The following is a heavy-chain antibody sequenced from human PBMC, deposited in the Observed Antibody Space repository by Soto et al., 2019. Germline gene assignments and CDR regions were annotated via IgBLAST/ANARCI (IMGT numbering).Heavy chain of an antibody. CDR2: IKKDGSQK. V-gene: IGHV3-7*01. CDR3: VKEIATAQ. CDR1: GFTFSNYW. J-gene: IGHJ4*02. Sequence: EVQLVESGGGLVQPGGSLRLSCKTSGFTFSNYWMTWVRQAPEKGLEWVANIKKDGSQKNFVDSVKGRFTISRDNAKNSLYLQMDSLSVEDTAIYYCVKEIATAQWGQGTLVTVSS. D-gene: IGHD6-25*01.